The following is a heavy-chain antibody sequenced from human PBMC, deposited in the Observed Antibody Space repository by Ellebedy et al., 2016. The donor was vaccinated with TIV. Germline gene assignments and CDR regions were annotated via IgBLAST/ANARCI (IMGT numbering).Heavy chain of an antibody. D-gene: IGHD5-18*01. CDR1: GYTFTGYY. CDR2: INPNSGGT. CDR3: ARSVLDKAMVTSYYYYGMDV. V-gene: IGHV1-2*02. Sequence: AASVKVSCKASGYTFTGYYMHWVRQAPGQGLEWMGWINPNSGGTNYAQKFQGRVTMTRDTSISTAYMELSRLRSDDTAVYYCARSVLDKAMVTSYYYYGMDVWGQGTTVTVSS. J-gene: IGHJ6*02.